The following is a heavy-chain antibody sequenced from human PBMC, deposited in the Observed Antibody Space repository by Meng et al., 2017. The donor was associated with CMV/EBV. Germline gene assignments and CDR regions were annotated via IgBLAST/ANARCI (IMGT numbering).Heavy chain of an antibody. Sequence: GESLKISCAASGFTFSSYEMNWVRQAPGKGLEWVSYISSSGSTIYCADSVKGRFTISRDNAKNSLYLQMNSLRAEDTAVYYCARDCRVRFLEWSTPGCDAFDIWGQGTMVTVSS. CDR2: ISSSGSTI. CDR1: GFTFSSYE. J-gene: IGHJ3*02. CDR3: ARDCRVRFLEWSTPGCDAFDI. V-gene: IGHV3-48*03. D-gene: IGHD3-3*01.